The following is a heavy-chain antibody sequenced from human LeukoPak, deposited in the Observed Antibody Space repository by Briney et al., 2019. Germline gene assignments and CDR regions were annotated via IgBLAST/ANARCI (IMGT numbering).Heavy chain of an antibody. D-gene: IGHD3-10*01. J-gene: IGHJ4*02. V-gene: IGHV4-4*07. CDR3: AREDSYGSGSYYSY. CDR1: GGSISSYY. Sequence: SETLSLTCTVSGGSISSYYWSWIRQPAGKGLEWIGRIYTSGSTNYNPSLKSRVTMSVDTSKNQFSLKLSSVTAADTAVYYCAREDSYGSGSYYSYWGQGTLVTVSS. CDR2: IYTSGST.